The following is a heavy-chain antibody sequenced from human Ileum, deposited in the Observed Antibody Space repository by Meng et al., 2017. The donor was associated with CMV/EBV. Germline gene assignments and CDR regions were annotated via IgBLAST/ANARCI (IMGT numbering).Heavy chain of an antibody. D-gene: IGHD2-2*01. CDR2: ISNDGRST. Sequence: WMNWVRQAPGKGRVWVSRISNDGRSTSYADSVKGRFTISRDNAKNTLYLQMNSLRAEDTAVYYCIRDQGCGTTSCYGQSRWGGRGWFDLWGQGTLVTVSS. CDR1: W. CDR3: IRDQGCGTTSCYGQSRWGGRGWFDL. J-gene: IGHJ5*02. V-gene: IGHV3-74*01.